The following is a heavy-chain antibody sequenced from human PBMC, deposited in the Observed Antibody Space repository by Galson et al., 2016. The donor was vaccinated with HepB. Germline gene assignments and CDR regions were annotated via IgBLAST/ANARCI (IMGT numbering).Heavy chain of an antibody. CDR2: TYYRSKWYN. J-gene: IGHJ3*02. CDR1: GDSVSSNSAA. V-gene: IGHV6-1*01. CDR3: ARVPFRGDSYRDAFDI. Sequence: CAISGDSVSSNSAAWNWIRQSPSRGLEWLGRTYYRSKWYNDYEVSVKSRISIKPDTSKNQFSLHLNSLTPEDTAVYYCARVPFRGDSYRDAFDIWGQGTMVTVSP. D-gene: IGHD3-10*01.